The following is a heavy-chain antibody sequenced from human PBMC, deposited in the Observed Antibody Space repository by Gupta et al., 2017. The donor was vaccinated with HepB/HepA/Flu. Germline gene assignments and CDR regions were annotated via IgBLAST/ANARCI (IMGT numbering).Heavy chain of an antibody. V-gene: IGHV4-59*08. CDR1: GGSINSHY. CDR2: MFYSGSS. J-gene: IGHJ4*02. D-gene: IGHD3-22*01. CDR3: ARRKYGYDRYFDY. Sequence: QVQLQESGPGLVKPSETLSLTCTVSGGSINSHYWGWIRQRPGKGLEWIGCMFYSGSSNYNPSVKSRVAISIDTSNNQFSLKLSSVTAADTAIYYCARRKYGYDRYFDYWGQGTLVTVSS.